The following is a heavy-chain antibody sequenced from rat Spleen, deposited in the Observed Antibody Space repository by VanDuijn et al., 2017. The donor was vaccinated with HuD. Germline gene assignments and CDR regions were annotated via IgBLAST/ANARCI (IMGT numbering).Heavy chain of an antibody. CDR2: ISYDGSST. CDR3: TTDRPGAIMEA. Sequence: EVQLVESDGGLVQPGRSMKLSCAASGFTFSHYDMAWVRQAPKKGLEWVAFISYDGSSTYYRDSVKGRFTISRDNAKSTLYLQMDSLRSEDTATYYCTTDRPGAIMEAWGQGASVTVSS. D-gene: IGHD5-1*01. V-gene: IGHV5-20*01. J-gene: IGHJ4*01. CDR1: GFTFSHYD.